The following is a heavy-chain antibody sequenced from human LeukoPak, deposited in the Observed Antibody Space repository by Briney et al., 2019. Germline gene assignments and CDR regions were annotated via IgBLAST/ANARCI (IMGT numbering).Heavy chain of an antibody. CDR2: SNHSGST. J-gene: IGHJ4*02. CDR1: GGSFSGYY. D-gene: IGHD1-26*01. CDR3: ARRRGDIVGATFGLDY. Sequence: SETLSLTCAVYGGSFSGYYWSWIRHPPAKGLEWVWESNHSGSTNYNPSLKSRVTISVDTSKDDYSLKLSSVSAAVTAVYSCARRRGDIVGATFGLDYWGQGSLVSVCS. V-gene: IGHV4-34*01.